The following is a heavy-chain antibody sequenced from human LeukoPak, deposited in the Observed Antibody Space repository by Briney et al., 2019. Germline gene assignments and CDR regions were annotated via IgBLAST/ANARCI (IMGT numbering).Heavy chain of an antibody. D-gene: IGHD3-22*01. CDR3: AKDQAWAFGGYLDY. J-gene: IGHJ4*02. V-gene: IGHV3-30*18. Sequence: PGGSLRLSCAASGFAFSSYSMNWVRQAPGKGLEWVAVISYDGSNKYYADSVKGRFTISRDNSKNTLYLQMNSLRPEDTAVYYCAKDQAWAFGGYLDYWGQGTLVTVSS. CDR1: GFAFSSYS. CDR2: ISYDGSNK.